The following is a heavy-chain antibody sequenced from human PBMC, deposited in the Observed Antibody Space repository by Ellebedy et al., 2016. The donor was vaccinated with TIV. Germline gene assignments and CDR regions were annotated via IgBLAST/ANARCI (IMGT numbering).Heavy chain of an antibody. CDR2: IRSKAYGGTT. J-gene: IGHJ5*02. Sequence: GESLKISCAVSGFTFSDYYMDWVRQAPGKGLEWVGFIRSKAYGGTTEYAASVKGRFTISRDDSKSIAYLQMNSLKSEDTAVYYCSRDLNWEAWFDPWGQGTLVTVSS. D-gene: IGHD3/OR15-3a*01. V-gene: IGHV3-49*04. CDR1: GFTFSDYY. CDR3: SRDLNWEAWFDP.